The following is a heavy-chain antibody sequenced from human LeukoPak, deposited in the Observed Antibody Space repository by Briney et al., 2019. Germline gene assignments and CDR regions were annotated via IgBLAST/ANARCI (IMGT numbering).Heavy chain of an antibody. V-gene: IGHV3-30*18. J-gene: IGHJ4*02. Sequence: GGSLRLSCAASGFTFSSYGMHWVRQAPGKGLEWVAIISYDGSNKYYADSVKGRFTISRDNSKNTLYLQMNSLRAKDTAVYYCAKDEVKYYGSGSYSQLDFWGQGTLVTVSS. CDR3: AKDEVKYYGSGSYSQLDF. CDR1: GFTFSSYG. CDR2: ISYDGSNK. D-gene: IGHD3-10*01.